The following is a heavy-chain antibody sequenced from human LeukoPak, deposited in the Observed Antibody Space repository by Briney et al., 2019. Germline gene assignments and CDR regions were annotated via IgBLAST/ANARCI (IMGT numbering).Heavy chain of an antibody. V-gene: IGHV1-69*13. D-gene: IGHD3-9*01. CDR3: ARADGYDIWTGYRGWFDP. Sequence: SVKVSCKASGYTFTGHYMHWVRQAPGQGLEWMGGIFPIFGTSNYAQRFQGRVTITADESTSTAYMELSSLRSEDTAVYYCARADGYDIWTGYRGWFDPWGQGTLVTVSS. CDR1: GYTFTGHY. J-gene: IGHJ5*02. CDR2: IFPIFGTS.